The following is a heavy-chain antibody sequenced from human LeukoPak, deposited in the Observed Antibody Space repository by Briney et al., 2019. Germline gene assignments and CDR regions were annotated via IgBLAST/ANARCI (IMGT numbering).Heavy chain of an antibody. CDR3: ARDRLGVDY. D-gene: IGHD6-25*01. V-gene: IGHV4-61*01. Sequence: PSQILSLTCTVSGGSISSGSYYWSWIRQPPGKGLEWIGYIYYSGSTNYNPSLKSRVTISVDTSKNQFSLKLSSVTAADTAVYYCARDRLGVDYWGQGTLVTVSS. CDR1: GGSISSGSYY. J-gene: IGHJ4*02. CDR2: IYYSGST.